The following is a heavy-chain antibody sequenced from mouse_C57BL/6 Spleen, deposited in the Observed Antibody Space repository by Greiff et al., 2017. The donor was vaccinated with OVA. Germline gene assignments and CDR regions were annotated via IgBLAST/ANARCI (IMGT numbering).Heavy chain of an antibody. CDR3: ARSDYYYGSDWYFDV. CDR1: GYTFTSYW. CDR2: IYPGSGST. Sequence: VQLQQPGAELVKPGASVKMSCKASGYTFTSYWITWVKQRPGQGLEWIGDIYPGSGSTNYNEKFKSKATLTVDTSSSTAYMQLSSLTSEDSAVYYCARSDYYYGSDWYFDVWGTGTTVTVSS. J-gene: IGHJ1*03. D-gene: IGHD1-1*01. V-gene: IGHV1-55*01.